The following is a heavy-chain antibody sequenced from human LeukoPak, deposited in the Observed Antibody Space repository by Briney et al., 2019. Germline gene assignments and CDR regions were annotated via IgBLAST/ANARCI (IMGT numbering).Heavy chain of an antibody. J-gene: IGHJ4*02. V-gene: IGHV3-21*01. Sequence: GGSLRLSCAASGFTFSSYSMNWVRQAPGKGLEWVSSISSSSSYIYYADSVKGRFTISRDNSKNTLYLQMNSLRAEDTAVYYCARSSEKYCSGGSCYSGYWGQGTLVTVSS. D-gene: IGHD2-15*01. CDR3: ARSSEKYCSGGSCYSGY. CDR2: ISSSSSYI. CDR1: GFTFSSYS.